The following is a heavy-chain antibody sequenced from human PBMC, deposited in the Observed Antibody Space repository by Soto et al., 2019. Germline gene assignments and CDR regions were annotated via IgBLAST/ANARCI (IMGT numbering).Heavy chain of an antibody. CDR3: ARGGRGYEFDY. D-gene: IGHD5-12*01. V-gene: IGHV3-64*01. Sequence: EVQLVESGGGLVQPGGSLRLSCAASGFTFSSYAMHWVRQAPGKGLEYVSGISSNGGSTNYANSVKGRFTIPRDNSKNMLYLQMGSMRAEDMAVYYCARGGRGYEFDYWSQGTLVTVSS. CDR1: GFTFSSYA. CDR2: ISSNGGST. J-gene: IGHJ4*02.